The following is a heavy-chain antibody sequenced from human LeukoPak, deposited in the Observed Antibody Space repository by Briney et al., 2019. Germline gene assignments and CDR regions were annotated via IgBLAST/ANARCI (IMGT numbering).Heavy chain of an antibody. Sequence: PSETLSLTCTVSGGSISSYYWSWIRQPAGKGLEWIGRIYTSGSTNYNPSLKSRVTMSVDTSKNQFSLKLSSVTAADTAVYYCARGKTPSYCSSTSCPILQRTNWFDPWGQGTLVTVSS. D-gene: IGHD2-2*01. CDR1: GGSISSYY. V-gene: IGHV4-4*07. CDR3: ARGKTPSYCSSTSCPILQRTNWFDP. CDR2: IYTSGST. J-gene: IGHJ5*02.